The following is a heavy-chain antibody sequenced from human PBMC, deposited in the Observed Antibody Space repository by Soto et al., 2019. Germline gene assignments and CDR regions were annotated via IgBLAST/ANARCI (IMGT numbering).Heavy chain of an antibody. CDR2: ISSDGTTT. Sequence: EVPLVESGGGLVQPGKALRLSCAASGFTFSKYWIHWVRQAPGKGPVWVSYISSDGTTTDYADSVKGRFTISRDNAKNTLYLQMDSLRAEDTAVYYCAIQDCTNDVCLEAAVTVGGALEYWGQGAQVTVSS. CDR1: GFTFSKYW. V-gene: IGHV3-74*01. CDR3: AIQDCTNDVCLEAAVTVGGALEY. J-gene: IGHJ4*02. D-gene: IGHD2-8*01.